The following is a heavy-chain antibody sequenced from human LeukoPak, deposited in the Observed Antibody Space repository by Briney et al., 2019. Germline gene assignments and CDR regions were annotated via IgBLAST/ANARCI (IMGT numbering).Heavy chain of an antibody. Sequence: SETLSLTCTVSGGSISSYYWSWIRQPPGKGLEWIGYIYYSGSTNYNPSLKSRVTISVDTSKNQFSLKLSSVTAADTAVYYCATRWGARGSPSGWFDPWGQGTLVTVSS. J-gene: IGHJ5*02. V-gene: IGHV4-59*12. CDR2: IYYSGST. CDR3: ATRWGARGSPSGWFDP. D-gene: IGHD4-23*01. CDR1: GGSISSYY.